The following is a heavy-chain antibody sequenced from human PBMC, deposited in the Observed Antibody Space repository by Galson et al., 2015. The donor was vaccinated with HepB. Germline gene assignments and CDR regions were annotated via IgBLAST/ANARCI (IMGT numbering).Heavy chain of an antibody. V-gene: IGHV1-3*01. CDR2: ITAGYGNT. CDR3: AREGRAAVTNPVDY. CDR1: GYTFTTYA. D-gene: IGHD6-13*01. J-gene: IGHJ4*02. Sequence: SVKVSCKASGYTFTTYAMHWVRQAPGQRLEWMGWITAGYGNTKYSQKFQGRVTIMRDTSASTAYMELSSLRSEDTAVYYCAREGRAAVTNPVDYWGQGTLVTVSS.